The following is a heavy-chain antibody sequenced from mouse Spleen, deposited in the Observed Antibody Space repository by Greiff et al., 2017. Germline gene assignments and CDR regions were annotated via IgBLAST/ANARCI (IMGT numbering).Heavy chain of an antibody. Sequence: QVQLKQSGAELARPGASVKMSCKASGYTFTSYTMHWVKQRPGQGLEWIGYINPSSGYTKYNQKFKDKATLTADKSSSTAYMQLSSLTSEDSAVYYCARVRAYAMDYWGQGTSVTVSS. CDR1: GYTFTSYT. J-gene: IGHJ4*01. CDR2: INPSSGYT. D-gene: IGHD1-1*01. V-gene: IGHV1-4*01. CDR3: ARVRAYAMDY.